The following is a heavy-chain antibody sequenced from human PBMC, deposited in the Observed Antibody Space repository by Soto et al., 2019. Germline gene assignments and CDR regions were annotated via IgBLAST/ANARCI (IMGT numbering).Heavy chain of an antibody. CDR1: GFIFNSYG. CDR2: ISYDGNDK. V-gene: IGHV3-30-3*01. Sequence: VHLVESGGGVVLPARSLRLSCVASGFIFNSYGFHWVRQAPGRGLEWVAAISYDGNDKNYADSVKGRFTISRDNSNNTLFLQMDSLKPEDTALYYCARDAEYSSVFDYWGQGSLVTVSS. CDR3: ARDAEYSSVFDY. J-gene: IGHJ4*02. D-gene: IGHD6-6*01.